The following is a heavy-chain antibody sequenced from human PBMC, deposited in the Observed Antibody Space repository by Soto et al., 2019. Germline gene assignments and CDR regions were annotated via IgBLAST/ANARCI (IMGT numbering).Heavy chain of an antibody. CDR3: ARHDSSGYYFDFDY. J-gene: IGHJ4*02. Sequence: PRESLKISCKGSGYTFSSHWIGWVRQMPGKGLEWMGIIYPGDSHTRYSPPFQGQVTISVDKSISTAYLQWSSLKASDTAIYYCARHDSSGYYFDFDYWGRGTLVTVSS. V-gene: IGHV5-51*01. D-gene: IGHD3-22*01. CDR2: IYPGDSHT. CDR1: GYTFSSHW.